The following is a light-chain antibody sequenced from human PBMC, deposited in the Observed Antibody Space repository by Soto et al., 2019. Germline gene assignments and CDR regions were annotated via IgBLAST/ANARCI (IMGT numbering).Light chain of an antibody. Sequence: QSVLTQPASVSGSPGQSITISCTGTSSDVGYHNYVSWYRHHPGKAPRLMIYEVNNRPSGVSNRFSGSKSGNTASLTISGLQAEDEADYYCSSCTSSSTLPYVFGTGTKVTVL. CDR2: EVN. J-gene: IGLJ1*01. CDR1: SSDVGYHNY. CDR3: SSCTSSSTLPYV. V-gene: IGLV2-14*01.